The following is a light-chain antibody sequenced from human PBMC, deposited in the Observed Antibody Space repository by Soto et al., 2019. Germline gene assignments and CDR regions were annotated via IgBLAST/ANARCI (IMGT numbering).Light chain of an antibody. J-gene: IGKJ2*01. CDR3: HQYNSWPYT. V-gene: IGKV3-15*01. CDR2: AAS. Sequence: EIVMTQSPATLSLSPGERDTLSCRASQSVNINLAWYQQRPGQAPRVLIYAASTRATGVPDRFSGSGSGTEFTLTSSSLQPEDFAVHYCHQYNSWPYTFGQGTKVERK. CDR1: QSVNIN.